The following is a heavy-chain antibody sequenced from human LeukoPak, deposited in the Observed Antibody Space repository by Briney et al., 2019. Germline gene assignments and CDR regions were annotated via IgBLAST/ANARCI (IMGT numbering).Heavy chain of an antibody. CDR1: GGSFSGYY. CDR3: ARLAAAGFAFGYFDY. J-gene: IGHJ4*02. V-gene: IGHV4-34*01. D-gene: IGHD6-13*01. Sequence: SETLSLTCAVYGGSFSGYYWSWIRQPPGKGLEWIGEINHSGGTNYNPSLKSRVTISVDTSRNQFSLKLSSVTAADTAVYYCARLAAAGFAFGYFDYWGQGTLVTVSS. CDR2: INHSGGT.